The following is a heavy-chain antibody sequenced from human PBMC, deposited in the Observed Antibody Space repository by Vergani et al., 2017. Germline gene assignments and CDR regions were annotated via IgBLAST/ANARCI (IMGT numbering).Heavy chain of an antibody. J-gene: IGHJ4*02. D-gene: IGHD3-10*01. CDR3: ARDASPKFGDFYFDY. V-gene: IGHV4-31*03. CDR1: GGSISSGCYY. Sequence: QVQLQESGPGLVKPSQTLSLTCTVSGGSISSGCYYWSWIRQHPGKGLEWIGYIYYSGSTYYNPSLKSRVTISVDTSKNQFSLKLSSVTAADTAVYYCARDASPKFGDFYFDYWGQGTLVTVSS. CDR2: IYYSGST.